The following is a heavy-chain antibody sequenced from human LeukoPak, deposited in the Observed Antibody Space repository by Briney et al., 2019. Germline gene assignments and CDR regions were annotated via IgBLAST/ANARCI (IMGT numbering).Heavy chain of an antibody. CDR1: GFTFSSYA. J-gene: IGHJ6*02. D-gene: IGHD5-18*01. Sequence: GGSLRLSCAASGFTFSSYAMHWVRQAPGKGLEWVAVISYDGSNKYYADSVKGRFTISRDNSKNTLYLQMNSLRAEGTAVYYCARDRRGYSYGMDVWGQGTTVTVSS. CDR3: ARDRRGYSYGMDV. CDR2: ISYDGSNK. V-gene: IGHV3-30*04.